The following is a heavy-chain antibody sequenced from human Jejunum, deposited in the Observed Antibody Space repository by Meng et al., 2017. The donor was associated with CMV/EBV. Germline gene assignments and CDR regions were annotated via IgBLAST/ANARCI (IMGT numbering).Heavy chain of an antibody. J-gene: IGHJ4*02. Sequence: SGYVFNTKGISWVRQASGQGFEWIGWISPYNGNTKLADKFQGRVTLTTDSSTRTVYMDLRSLTSDDTAMYYCARERPGSGYQVTDYWGQGTLVTVSS. CDR3: ARERPGSGYQVTDY. CDR2: ISPYNGNT. D-gene: IGHD2-2*01. CDR1: GYVFNTKG. V-gene: IGHV1-18*01.